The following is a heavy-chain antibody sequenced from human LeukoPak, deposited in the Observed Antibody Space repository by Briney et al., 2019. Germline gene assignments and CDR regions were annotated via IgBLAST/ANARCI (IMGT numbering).Heavy chain of an antibody. Sequence: SETLSLTCAVACGSITGHYWNWIRQTPGMRLEWIGYTSYSRTTIYNSYFKGRATMSIDTSKNQLYLNLTSVTATDTAVYYCAKLGHSDGWYLGAFDIWGQGTTVIVSS. V-gene: IGHV4-59*08. CDR3: AKLGHSDGWYLGAFDI. D-gene: IGHD6-19*01. CDR2: TSYSRTT. CDR1: CGSITGHY. J-gene: IGHJ3*02.